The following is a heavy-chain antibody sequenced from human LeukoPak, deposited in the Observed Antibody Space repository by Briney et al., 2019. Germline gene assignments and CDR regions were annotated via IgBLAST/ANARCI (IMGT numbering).Heavy chain of an antibody. Sequence: ASVTVSCMASGGTFSSYAISWVRQAPGQGLEWMGWISAYNGNTNYAQKLQGRVTMTTDTSTSTAYMELRSLRSDDTAVYYCARYSGYEYYFDYWGQGTLVTVSS. CDR1: GGTFSSYA. D-gene: IGHD5-12*01. CDR3: ARYSGYEYYFDY. J-gene: IGHJ4*02. V-gene: IGHV1-18*01. CDR2: ISAYNGNT.